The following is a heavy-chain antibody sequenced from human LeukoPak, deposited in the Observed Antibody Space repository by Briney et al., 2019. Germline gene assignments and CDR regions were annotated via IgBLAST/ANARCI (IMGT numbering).Heavy chain of an antibody. J-gene: IGHJ3*02. V-gene: IGHV4-39*01. CDR3: ARRVTYYYDSSGYYLDAFDI. CDR1: GGSISSSSYY. D-gene: IGHD3-22*01. Sequence: PSETLSLTCTVSGGSISSSSYYWGWIRQPPGKGLEWIGSIYYSGSTYYNPSLKSRVTISVDTSKNQFSLKLSSVTAADTAVCYCARRVTYYYDSSGYYLDAFDIWGQGTMVTVSS. CDR2: IYYSGST.